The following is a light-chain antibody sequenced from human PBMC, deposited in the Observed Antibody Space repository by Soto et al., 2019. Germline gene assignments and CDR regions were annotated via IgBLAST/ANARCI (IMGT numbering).Light chain of an antibody. CDR1: SSDVGANNF. V-gene: IGLV2-14*01. Sequence: QSALTQPASVSGSPGQSITISCTGTSSDVGANNFVSWYQQHPGKAPKLLIYGVTNRPSGVSNRFSGSKSGNTASLSISGLQADDDGDYYCSSYANTYNWVFGGGTTVTVL. CDR3: SSYANTYNWV. J-gene: IGLJ3*02. CDR2: GVT.